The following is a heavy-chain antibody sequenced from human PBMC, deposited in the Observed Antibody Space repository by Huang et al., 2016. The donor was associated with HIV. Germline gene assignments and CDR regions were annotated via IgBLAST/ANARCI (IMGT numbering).Heavy chain of an antibody. CDR3: ARDPRIQSWLNFFDY. D-gene: IGHD3-22*01. Sequence: EVQLVESGGGLVQPGGSLRLSCAASGFSISSYWMHWVRQARGTGRVWDSRSNSDGSSTSYADSVKGRFTISRDNAKNTLYLQMNSLRAEDTAVYYCARDPRIQSWLNFFDYWGQGTLVSVSS. J-gene: IGHJ4*02. CDR2: SNSDGSST. V-gene: IGHV3-74*01. CDR1: GFSISSYW.